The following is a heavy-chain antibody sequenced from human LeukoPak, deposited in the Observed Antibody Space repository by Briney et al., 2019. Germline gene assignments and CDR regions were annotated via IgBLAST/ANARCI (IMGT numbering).Heavy chain of an antibody. V-gene: IGHV1-46*01. Sequence: ASVKVSCKASGYTFTSYYMHWVRQAPGQELEWMGLINPTGGSTGYAQKFQGRVTMTRDMSTSTDYMELSSLRSEDTAIYYCARDNSVGDNAWWFDPWAQGTLVTVSS. J-gene: IGHJ5*02. CDR1: GYTFTSYY. CDR3: ARDNSVGDNAWWFDP. CDR2: INPTGGST. D-gene: IGHD1-26*01.